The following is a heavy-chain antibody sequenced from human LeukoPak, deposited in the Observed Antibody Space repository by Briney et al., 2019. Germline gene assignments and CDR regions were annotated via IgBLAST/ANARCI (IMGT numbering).Heavy chain of an antibody. D-gene: IGHD3-9*01. CDR3: ARDDIRYFDWFHYGMDV. CDR1: GFTFSSYS. J-gene: IGHJ6*02. Sequence: GGSLRLSCAASGFTFSSYSMNWVRQAPGKGLEWVSSISSSSCYIYYADSVKGRFTISRDNAKNSLYLQMNSLRAEDTAVYYCARDDIRYFDWFHYGMDVWGQGTTVTVSS. V-gene: IGHV3-21*01. CDR2: ISSSSCYI.